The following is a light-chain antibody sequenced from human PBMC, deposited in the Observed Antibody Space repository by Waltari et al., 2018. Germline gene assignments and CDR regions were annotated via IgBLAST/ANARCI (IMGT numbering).Light chain of an antibody. V-gene: IGLV1-40*01. CDR3: HSYDTSLKGVL. CDR2: GTT. Sequence: QSVLTQPPSVSGAPGPTLTISCTGSSSTPRQGYDVHWYRQLPGRAPQLLIYGTTHRPSEVPDRISGSKSGTSASLAITGLRAEDEADYYCHSYDTSLKGVLFGGGTKLTVL. CDR1: SSTPRQGYD. J-gene: IGLJ2*01.